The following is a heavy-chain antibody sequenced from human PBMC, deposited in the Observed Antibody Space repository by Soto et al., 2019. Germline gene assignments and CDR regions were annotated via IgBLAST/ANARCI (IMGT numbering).Heavy chain of an antibody. Sequence: NPSETLSLTCAVSGYSISSGYYWGWIRQPPGKGLEWIGSIYHSGSTYYNPSLKSRVTISVDTSKNQFSLKLSSVTAADTAVYYCGSQNPGRGYFWSGYFVWFDPWGQGNLVTVSS. CDR2: IYHSGST. J-gene: IGHJ5*02. V-gene: IGHV4-38-2*01. CDR3: GSQNPGRGYFWSGYFVWFDP. D-gene: IGHD3-3*01. CDR1: GYSISSGYY.